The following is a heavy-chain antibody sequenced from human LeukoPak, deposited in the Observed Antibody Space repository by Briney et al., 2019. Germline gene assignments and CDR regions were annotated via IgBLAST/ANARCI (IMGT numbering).Heavy chain of an antibody. Sequence: GGSLRLSCAASGFTFSSYSMNWVRQAPGKGLEGVASISSSSSYIYYADSVKGRFTISRDNAKNSLYLQMNRLRAEDTAVYYCARGDSSGYYYPIDYWGQGTLVTVSS. CDR2: ISSSSSYI. J-gene: IGHJ4*02. V-gene: IGHV3-21*01. D-gene: IGHD3-22*01. CDR1: GFTFSSYS. CDR3: ARGDSSGYYYPIDY.